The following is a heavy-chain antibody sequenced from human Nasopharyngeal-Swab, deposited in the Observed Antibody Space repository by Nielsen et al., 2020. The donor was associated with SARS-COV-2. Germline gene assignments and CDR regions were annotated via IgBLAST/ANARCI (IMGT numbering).Heavy chain of an antibody. J-gene: IGHJ4*02. V-gene: IGHV3-43*01. CDR1: GFTFDDYT. D-gene: IGHD5-12*01. CDR2: ISGDGGYT. Sequence: GGSLRLSCAASGFTFDDYTMHWVRQTPGKGLEWVSLISGDGGYTTYTDSVQGRFTISRDNIKNAMFLQVKRLKKEDTALYYCAKSHDGYSGFDAPFDYWGQGTLLTVS. CDR3: AKSHDGYSGFDAPFDY.